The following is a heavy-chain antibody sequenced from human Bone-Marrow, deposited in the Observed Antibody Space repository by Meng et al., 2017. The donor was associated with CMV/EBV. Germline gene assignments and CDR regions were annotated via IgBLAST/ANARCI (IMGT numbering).Heavy chain of an antibody. D-gene: IGHD6-19*01. CDR1: GYTFTGYY. Sequence: ASVKVSCKASGYTFTGYYMHWVRQAPGQGLEWMGWINPNSGGTNYAQKFQGRVTMTRDTPISTAYMELSRLRSDDTAVYYCARDSSGWPLIDYWGQGTRVTCSS. CDR3: ARDSSGWPLIDY. V-gene: IGHV1-2*02. CDR2: INPNSGGT. J-gene: IGHJ4*01.